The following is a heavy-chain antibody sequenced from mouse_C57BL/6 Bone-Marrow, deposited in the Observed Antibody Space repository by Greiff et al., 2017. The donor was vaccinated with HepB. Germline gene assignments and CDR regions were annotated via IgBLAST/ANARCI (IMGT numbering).Heavy chain of an antibody. V-gene: IGHV1-7*01. CDR1: GYTFTSYW. Sequence: QVHVKQSGAELAKPGASVKLSCKASGYTFTSYWMHWVKQRPGQGLEWIGYINPSSGYTKYNQKFKDKATLTADKSSSTAYMQLSSLTYEDSAVYYCARRTTTVVATPDVWGTGTTVTISS. J-gene: IGHJ1*03. D-gene: IGHD1-1*01. CDR3: ARRTTTVVATPDV. CDR2: INPSSGYT.